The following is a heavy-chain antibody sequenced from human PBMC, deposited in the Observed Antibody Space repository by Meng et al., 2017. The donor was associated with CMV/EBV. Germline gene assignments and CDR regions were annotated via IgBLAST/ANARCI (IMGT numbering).Heavy chain of an antibody. Sequence: GESLKISCAASGFTFSSYAMHWVRQAPGKGLEWVAVISYDGSNKYYADSVKGRFTISRNNAKNSLYLQMNSLRAEDTAVYYCARDRHDFWSGYSDYWGQGTLVTVSS. J-gene: IGHJ4*02. CDR1: GFTFSSYA. D-gene: IGHD3-3*01. V-gene: IGHV3-30-3*01. CDR2: ISYDGSNK. CDR3: ARDRHDFWSGYSDY.